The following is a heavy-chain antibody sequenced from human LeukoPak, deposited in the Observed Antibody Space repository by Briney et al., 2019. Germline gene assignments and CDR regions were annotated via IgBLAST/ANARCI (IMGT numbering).Heavy chain of an antibody. CDR3: ARDEQWLEYYYYYGMDV. J-gene: IGHJ6*02. Sequence: SQTLSLTFAISGDSVSSNSAAWNWIRQSPSRGLEWLGRTYYRSKWYNDYAVSVKSRITINPDTSKNQFSLQLNSVTPEDTAVYYCARDEQWLEYYYYYGMDVWGQGTTVTVSS. V-gene: IGHV6-1*01. D-gene: IGHD6-19*01. CDR2: TYYRSKWYN. CDR1: GDSVSSNSAA.